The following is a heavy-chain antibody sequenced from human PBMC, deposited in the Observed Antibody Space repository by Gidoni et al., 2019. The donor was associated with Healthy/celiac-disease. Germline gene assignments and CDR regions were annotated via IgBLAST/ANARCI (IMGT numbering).Heavy chain of an antibody. CDR1: GFTFSSYG. J-gene: IGHJ4*02. CDR3: ASRGYDWY. D-gene: IGHD5-12*01. CDR2: ISYDGSNK. Sequence: QVQLVASGGGVVQPGWSLRLSCAASGFTFSSYGMHWVRQAPGKGLEWVAVISYDGSNKYYADSVKGRFTISRDNSKNTLYLQMNSLRAEDTAVYYCASRGYDWYWGQGTLVTVSS. V-gene: IGHV3-30*03.